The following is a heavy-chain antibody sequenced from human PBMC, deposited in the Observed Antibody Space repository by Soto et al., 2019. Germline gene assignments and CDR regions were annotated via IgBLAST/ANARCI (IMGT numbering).Heavy chain of an antibody. Sequence: PGGSLRLSCAASGFTFSSYWMHWVRQAPGKGLVWVSRINSDGSSTSYADSVKGRFTISRDNAKNTLYLQMNSLRAEDTAVYYCARVPSSSWYRWGHYYYGMDVWGQGTTVTVSS. D-gene: IGHD6-13*01. V-gene: IGHV3-74*01. CDR3: ARVPSSSWYRWGHYYYGMDV. CDR2: INSDGSST. CDR1: GFTFSSYW. J-gene: IGHJ6*02.